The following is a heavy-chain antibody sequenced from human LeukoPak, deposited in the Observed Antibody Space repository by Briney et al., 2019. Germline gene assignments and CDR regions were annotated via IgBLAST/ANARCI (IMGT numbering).Heavy chain of an antibody. V-gene: IGHV3-30*03. D-gene: IGHD3-16*02. CDR2: IAYDGKTT. J-gene: IGHJ4*02. CDR3: ARVLSKSLELSTPPLDY. CDR1: GFTFSTYG. Sequence: GGSLRLSCAASGFTFSTYGTHWVRQAPGKGLEWVAVIAYDGKTTYYADSVKGRFTISRDNAKNSLYLQMNSLRAEDTAVYYCARVLSKSLELSTPPLDYWGQGTLVTVSS.